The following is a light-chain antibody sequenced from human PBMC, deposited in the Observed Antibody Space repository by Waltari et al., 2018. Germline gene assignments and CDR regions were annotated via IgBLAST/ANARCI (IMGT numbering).Light chain of an antibody. CDR2: EVT. CDR3: NSYTTSNTYV. V-gene: IGLV2-14*01. CDR1: SSDVGGYNY. Sequence: QSALTQPASVSGSPGQSITISCSGTSSDVGGYNYVSWYQQHPDRAPKLMIYEVTNRPSGVSNRFSGSKSGNTASLTISGLQAEDEADYYCNSYTTSNTYVFGTGTKVTVL. J-gene: IGLJ1*01.